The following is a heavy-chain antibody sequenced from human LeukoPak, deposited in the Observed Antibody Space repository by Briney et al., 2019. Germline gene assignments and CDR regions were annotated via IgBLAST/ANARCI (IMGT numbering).Heavy chain of an antibody. Sequence: SETLSLTCTVSGGSISSYYWSWIRQPPGKGLEWIGYIYYSGSTYYNPSLKSRVTISVDTSKNQFSLKLSSVTAADTAVYYCARDRSGYDLGFDYWGQGTLVTVSS. D-gene: IGHD5-12*01. CDR3: ARDRSGYDLGFDY. J-gene: IGHJ4*02. V-gene: IGHV4-59*12. CDR2: IYYSGST. CDR1: GGSISSYY.